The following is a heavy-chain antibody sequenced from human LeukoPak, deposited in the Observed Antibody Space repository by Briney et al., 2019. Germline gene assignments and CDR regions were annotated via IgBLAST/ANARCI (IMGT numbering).Heavy chain of an antibody. CDR2: IHPGTGDT. V-gene: IGHV1-2*03. CDR3: ESYASGYNWLKA. CDR1: GHKFTVYY. D-gene: IGHD3-10*01. J-gene: IGHJ5*02. Sequence: LVASVKVSCKASGHKFTVYYIHWVRQAPGQGLEWMGWIHPGTGDTNYAQRFQGRVTVTRDPSIPTAYMELSSLKSDDPAVYYRESYASGYNWLKAWGQGTLVTVSS.